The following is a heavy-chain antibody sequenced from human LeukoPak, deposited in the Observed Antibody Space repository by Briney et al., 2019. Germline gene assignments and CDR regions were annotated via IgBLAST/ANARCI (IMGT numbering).Heavy chain of an antibody. CDR1: GFTFSLFA. CDR3: VRVPNWKYGWFDP. D-gene: IGHD1-7*01. J-gene: IGHJ5*02. Sequence: GGSLRLSCAASGFTFSLFAMHWVRQSPGKGLEWVAAISYDGKDKFYADSVQGRFTFSRGNAKNSLYLQMNSLRAEDTAVYYCVRVPNWKYGWFDPWGQGTLVTVSS. V-gene: IGHV3-30*04. CDR2: ISYDGKDK.